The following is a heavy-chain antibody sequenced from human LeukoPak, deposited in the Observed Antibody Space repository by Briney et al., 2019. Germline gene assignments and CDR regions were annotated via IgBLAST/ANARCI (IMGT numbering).Heavy chain of an antibody. J-gene: IGHJ4*02. CDR1: GYTFTSYG. D-gene: IGHD6-13*01. V-gene: IGHV1-18*01. Sequence: ASVNVSCKASGYTFTSYGISWVRQAPGQGLEWMGWISAYNGNTNYAQKLQGRVTMTRDTSTSTVYMEVNSLRAEDTAVYYCAKLPHWILAAALYYFDYWGQGTLVTVSS. CDR2: ISAYNGNT. CDR3: AKLPHWILAAALYYFDY.